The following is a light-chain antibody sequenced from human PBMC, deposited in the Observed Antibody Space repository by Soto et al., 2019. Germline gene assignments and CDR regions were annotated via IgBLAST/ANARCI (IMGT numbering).Light chain of an antibody. Sequence: QLVLTQSPSASASLGASVKLTCTLSSGHSSYAIAWHQQQPEKGPRYLMKLNSDGSHSKGDGIPDRFSGSSSGAERYLTISSLQSEDEADYVRVFGTGTKVTVL. CDR2: LNSDGSH. V-gene: IGLV4-69*01. CDR1: SGHSSYA. J-gene: IGLJ1*01. CDR3: V.